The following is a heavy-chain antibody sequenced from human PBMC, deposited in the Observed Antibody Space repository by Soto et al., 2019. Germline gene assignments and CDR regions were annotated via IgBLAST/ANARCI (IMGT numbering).Heavy chain of an antibody. J-gene: IGHJ4*02. CDR3: ARGQDYYDSGCCDY. Sequence: EVQLVESGGGWAQPGGPRKLPCEASGFTFSGYGRDWVRQAPGKGLGWLPKIKQDGSEKYYVDSGKGRFTISRDNAKNSLYLQMNSLRAEDTAVYYCARGQDYYDSGCCDYWGQGTLVTVAS. D-gene: IGHD3-22*01. V-gene: IGHV3-7*03. CDR2: IKQDGSEK. CDR1: GFTFSGYG.